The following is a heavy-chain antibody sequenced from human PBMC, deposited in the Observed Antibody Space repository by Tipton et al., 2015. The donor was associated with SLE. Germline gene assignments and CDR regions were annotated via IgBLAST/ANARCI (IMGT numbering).Heavy chain of an antibody. CDR3: ASGDGYDFGNGDYFDY. Sequence: TLSLTCTVSGYSITSYYWRWIRQPPGKGLEWIGYIYTSGKTDYNPSLKSRVTISVDTSKNQFSLKLNSVTAADTAIYYCASGDGYDFGNGDYFDYWGQGTLVTVSS. CDR1: GYSITSYY. D-gene: IGHD3/OR15-3a*01. CDR2: IYTSGKT. V-gene: IGHV4-4*08. J-gene: IGHJ4*02.